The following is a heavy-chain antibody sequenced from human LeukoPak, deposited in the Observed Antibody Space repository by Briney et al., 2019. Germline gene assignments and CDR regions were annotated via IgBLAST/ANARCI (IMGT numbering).Heavy chain of an antibody. Sequence: GGSLRLSCAASGFTFSTYGMHWVRQAPGKGLEWVAFIRFDGGNKYYADSVKGRFTISRDNSKNTLYLQMNSLRAEDTAVYYCAKDRIAAAVIAFDYWGQGTLVTVSS. D-gene: IGHD6-13*01. V-gene: IGHV3-30*02. CDR1: GFTFSTYG. CDR3: AKDRIAAAVIAFDY. J-gene: IGHJ4*02. CDR2: IRFDGGNK.